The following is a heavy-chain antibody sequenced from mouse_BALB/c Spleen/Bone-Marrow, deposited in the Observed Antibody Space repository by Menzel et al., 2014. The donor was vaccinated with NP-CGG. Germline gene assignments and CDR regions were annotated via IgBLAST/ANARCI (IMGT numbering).Heavy chain of an antibody. CDR3: ARDMGGLLFDS. J-gene: IGHJ2*01. CDR1: GFTFTDYY. Sequence: EVMLVESGGGLVQPGGSLRLSRATSGFTFTDYYMNWVRQPPGKALEWLALIRNKAYGYTTEYSASVKGRFTISRDNSQNILYLQMNTLRAEDSATYYCARDMGGLLFDSWGQGTTLSVSS. CDR2: IRNKAYGYTT. D-gene: IGHD1-1*01. V-gene: IGHV7-3*02.